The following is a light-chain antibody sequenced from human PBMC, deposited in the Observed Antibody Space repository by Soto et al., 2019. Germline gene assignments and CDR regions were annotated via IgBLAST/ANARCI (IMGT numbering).Light chain of an antibody. CDR2: GAS. V-gene: IGKV3-20*01. CDR3: QQYSNSRT. CDR1: QSVSSSY. Sequence: EIVLTQSPGTLSLSPGERATLSCRASQSVSSSYLAWYQQKPGQAPRLLIYGASSRATGIPDRFSGSGSETDFTLTISRLGPEDFAVYYCQQYSNSRTFGQGTKVDIK. J-gene: IGKJ1*01.